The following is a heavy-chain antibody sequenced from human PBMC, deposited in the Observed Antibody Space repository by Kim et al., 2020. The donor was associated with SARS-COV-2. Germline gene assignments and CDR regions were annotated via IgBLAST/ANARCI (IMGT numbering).Heavy chain of an antibody. V-gene: IGHV4-4*02. D-gene: IGHD3-3*01. CDR1: GGSISSSNW. CDR3: ARDPQPGITIFGVVPVHGAFDI. CDR2: IYHSGST. J-gene: IGHJ3*02. Sequence: SETLSLTCAVSGGSISSSNWWSWVRQPPGKGLEWIGEIYHSGSTNYNPSLKSRVTISVDKSKNQFSLKLSSVTAADTAVYYCARDPQPGITIFGVVPVHGAFDIWGQGTMVTVSS.